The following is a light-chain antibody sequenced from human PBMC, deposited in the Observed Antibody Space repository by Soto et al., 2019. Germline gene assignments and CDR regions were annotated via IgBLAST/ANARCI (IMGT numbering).Light chain of an antibody. V-gene: IGKV3-11*01. CDR2: DAS. Sequence: EIVLTQSPATLSLSPGERATLSCRASQSVSSYLAWYQQEPGQAPRLLIYDASNRATGIPARFSGSGSGTDFTLTISSLEPEDFAVYYCQHRSNWPPFSFGPGTKVDIK. CDR3: QHRSNWPPFS. J-gene: IGKJ3*01. CDR1: QSVSSY.